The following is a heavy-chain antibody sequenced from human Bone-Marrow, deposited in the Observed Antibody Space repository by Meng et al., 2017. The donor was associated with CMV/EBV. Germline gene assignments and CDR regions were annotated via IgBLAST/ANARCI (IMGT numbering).Heavy chain of an antibody. D-gene: IGHD2-2*01. CDR3: AHTIKGYCSSTSCYPDWFDP. CDR1: TSGVG. V-gene: IGHV2-5*01. J-gene: IGHJ5*02. CDR2: IYWNDDK. Sequence: TSGVGVGWTRQPPGKALAWLTLIYWNDDKRYSPSLKSRLTITKDTSKNQVVLKMTKMDPVDTATYYCAHTIKGYCSSTSCYPDWFDPWGQGTLVTVSS.